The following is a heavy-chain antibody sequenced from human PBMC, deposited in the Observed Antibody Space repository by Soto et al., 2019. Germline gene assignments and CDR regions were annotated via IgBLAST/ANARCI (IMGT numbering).Heavy chain of an antibody. CDR1: GYTFTSYY. CDR3: ARANQPYYYDSSGPLGYFDY. Sequence: GASVKVSCKASGYTFTSYYMHWVRQAPGQGLEWMGIINPSGGSTSYAQKFQGRVTMTRDTSTSTVYMELSSLRSEDTAVYYCARANQPYYYDSSGPLGYFDYWGQGTLVTVSS. CDR2: INPSGGST. D-gene: IGHD3-22*01. V-gene: IGHV1-46*03. J-gene: IGHJ4*02.